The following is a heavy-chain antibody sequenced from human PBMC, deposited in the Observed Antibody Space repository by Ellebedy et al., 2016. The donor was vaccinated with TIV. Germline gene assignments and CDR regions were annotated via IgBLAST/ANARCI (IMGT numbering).Heavy chain of an antibody. CDR3: ARLAPAGIAAT. CDR2: IYPGDSDT. CDR1: GYIFTNYW. J-gene: IGHJ5*02. V-gene: IGHV5-51*01. D-gene: IGHD6-13*01. Sequence: GESLKISCHVSGYIFTNYWIGWVRQRPGEGLEWMGIIYPGDSDTRYSPSFQGQVTISADKSISTAYLQWSSLKASDTAMYYCARLAPAGIAATWGQGTLVTVSS.